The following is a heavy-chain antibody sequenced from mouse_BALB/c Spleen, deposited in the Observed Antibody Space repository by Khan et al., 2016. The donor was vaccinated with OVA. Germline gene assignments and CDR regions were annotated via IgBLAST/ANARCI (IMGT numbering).Heavy chain of an antibody. J-gene: IGHJ3*01. Sequence: QVQLKQSGPGLVQPSQSLSITCTVSGFSLSTYGIHWIRQSQGKGLEWLGVIRSGGSTDYNGAFISRLNITKDNSKTKASFKMNSLQADDTAIYSFARNSYRYDFTYWGQGTLVTVSA. CDR3: ARNSYRYDFTY. CDR1: GFSLSTYG. D-gene: IGHD2-14*01. V-gene: IGHV2-2*01. CDR2: IRSGGST.